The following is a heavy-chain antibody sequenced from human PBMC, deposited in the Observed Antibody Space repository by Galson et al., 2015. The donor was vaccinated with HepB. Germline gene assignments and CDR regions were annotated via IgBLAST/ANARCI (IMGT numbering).Heavy chain of an antibody. CDR1: GYTLTSYA. CDR3: ARDDYYYDSSGYSLFDY. J-gene: IGHJ4*02. CDR2: INAGNGNT. V-gene: IGHV1-3*01. D-gene: IGHD3-22*01. Sequence: SVKVSCKASGYTLTSYAMHWVRQAPGQRLEWMGWINAGNGNTKYSQKFQGRVTITRDTSASTAYMELSSLRSEDTAVYYCARDDYYYDSSGYSLFDYWGQGTLVTVSS.